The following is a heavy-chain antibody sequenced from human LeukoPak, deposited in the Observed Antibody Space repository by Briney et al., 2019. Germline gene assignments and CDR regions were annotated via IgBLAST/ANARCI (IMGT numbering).Heavy chain of an antibody. CDR2: MNPNSGNT. Sequence: ASVKVSCKASGYTFSDYDVNWVRQAPGQGLEWMGWMNPNSGNTGYAQKFQGRVTMTRNTSISTAYMELSSLRSEDTAVYYCARRPHSDYYYYYMDVWGKGTTVTVSS. CDR1: GYTFSDYD. V-gene: IGHV1-8*01. D-gene: IGHD2-15*01. J-gene: IGHJ6*03. CDR3: ARRPHSDYYYYYMDV.